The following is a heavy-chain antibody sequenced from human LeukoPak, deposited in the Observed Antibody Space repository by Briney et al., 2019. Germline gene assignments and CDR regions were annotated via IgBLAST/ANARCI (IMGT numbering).Heavy chain of an antibody. CDR3: ARDARYYDRSGFSSSYFGP. D-gene: IGHD3-22*01. J-gene: IGHJ5*02. CDR2: LYSSGST. Sequence: SETLSLTCTVSGGSISRSYWSWMRQPAGKGLEWIGRLYSSGSTNYNPSLKSRVTMSVDTSKNQFSLKLSSVTAADTAVYYCARDARYYDRSGFSSSYFGPWGQGTLVTVSS. CDR1: GGSISRSY. V-gene: IGHV4-4*07.